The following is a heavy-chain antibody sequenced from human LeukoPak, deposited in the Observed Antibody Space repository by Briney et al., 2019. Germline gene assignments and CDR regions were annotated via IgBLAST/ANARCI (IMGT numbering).Heavy chain of an antibody. CDR1: GYTFTGYY. CDR3: ARSPSDTIKYDY. V-gene: IGHV1-2*04. CDR2: INPNSGGT. J-gene: IGHJ4*02. Sequence: ASVKVSCKASGYTFTGYYMHWVRQAPGQGLEWMGWINPNSGGTNYAQKFQGWVTMTRDTSISTAYMELSRLISDDTAVYYCARSPSDTIKYDYWGQGTLVTVSS.